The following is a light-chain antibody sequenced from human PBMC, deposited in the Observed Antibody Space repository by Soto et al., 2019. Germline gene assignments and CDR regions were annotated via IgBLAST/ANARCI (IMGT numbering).Light chain of an antibody. CDR2: TNN. J-gene: IGLJ1*01. CDR3: ATWDDSRNGV. CDR1: TSNIESHP. V-gene: IGLV1-44*01. Sequence: QSVLTQPPSASGAPGQRITISCSGATSNIESHPVNWFQQVPGAAPKLIIKTNNQRPSGVPDRFSGSKSGASASLAIRGLQSEDEGTYYCATWDDSRNGVFGSGTKVTVL.